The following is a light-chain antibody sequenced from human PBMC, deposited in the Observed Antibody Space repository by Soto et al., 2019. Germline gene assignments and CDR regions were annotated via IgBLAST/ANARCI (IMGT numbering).Light chain of an antibody. V-gene: IGKV3-20*01. CDR1: QSVSSN. CDR2: GAS. CDR3: QQYGSPPLT. J-gene: IGKJ4*01. Sequence: IVMAHSAATLSLSPGERATLSCRASQSVSSNLAWYQQKPGQAPRLLIYGASSRATGIPDRFSGSGSGTDFTLTISRLEPEDFAVYCCQQYGSPPLTFGGGTKVDI.